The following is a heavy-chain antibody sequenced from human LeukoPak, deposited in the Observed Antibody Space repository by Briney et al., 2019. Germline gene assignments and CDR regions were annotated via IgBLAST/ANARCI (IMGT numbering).Heavy chain of an antibody. Sequence: SETLSLTCAVYGGSFSGYYWSWIRQPPGKGLEWIGEINHSGSTNYNPSLKSRVTISVDTSKNQFSLKLSSVTAADTAVYYCARGLVDYIWGSYRYHPLFDYWGQGTLVTVSS. V-gene: IGHV4-34*01. CDR1: GGSFSGYY. CDR2: INHSGST. J-gene: IGHJ4*02. CDR3: ARGLVDYIWGSYRYHPLFDY. D-gene: IGHD3-16*02.